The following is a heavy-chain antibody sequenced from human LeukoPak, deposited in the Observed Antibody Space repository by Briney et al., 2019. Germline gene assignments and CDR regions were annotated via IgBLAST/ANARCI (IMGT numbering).Heavy chain of an antibody. CDR2: INHSGST. V-gene: IGHV4-34*01. J-gene: IGHJ4*02. CDR3: AKNGVSEQLGIDY. D-gene: IGHD6-13*01. CDR1: GGSFSGYY. Sequence: SETLSLTCAVYGGSFSGYYWSWIRQPPGKGLEWIGEINHSGSTNYNPSLKSRVTISVDTSKNQFSLKLSSVTAADTAVYYCAKNGVSEQLGIDYWGQGTLVTVSS.